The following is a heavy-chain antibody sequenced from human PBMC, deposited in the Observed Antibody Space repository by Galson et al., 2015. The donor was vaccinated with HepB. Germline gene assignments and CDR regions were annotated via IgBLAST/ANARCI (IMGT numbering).Heavy chain of an antibody. Sequence: SVKVSCKASGYTFTSYYMHWVRQAPGQGLEWMGIINPSGGSTSYAQKFQGRVTMTRDTSTSTVYMELSSLRSEDTAVYYCARGSNYYDSSGERLDAFDIWGQGTMVTVSS. CDR3: ARGSNYYDSSGERLDAFDI. J-gene: IGHJ3*02. D-gene: IGHD3-22*01. CDR1: GYTFTSYY. V-gene: IGHV1-46*03. CDR2: INPSGGST.